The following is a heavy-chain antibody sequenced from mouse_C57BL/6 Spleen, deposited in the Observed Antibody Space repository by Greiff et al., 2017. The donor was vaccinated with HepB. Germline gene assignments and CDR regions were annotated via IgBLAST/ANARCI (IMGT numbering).Heavy chain of an antibody. CDR1: GFTFSNYW. CDR2: IRLKSDNYAT. V-gene: IGHV6-3*01. J-gene: IGHJ1*03. Sequence: EVKLMESGGGLVQPGGSMKLSCVASGFTFSNYWMNWVRQSPEKGLEWVAQIRLKSDNYATHYAESVKGRFTISRDDSKSSVYLQMNNLRAEDTGIYYCTGLRGRSGYFDVWGTGTTVTVSS. D-gene: IGHD3-1*01. CDR3: TGLRGRSGYFDV.